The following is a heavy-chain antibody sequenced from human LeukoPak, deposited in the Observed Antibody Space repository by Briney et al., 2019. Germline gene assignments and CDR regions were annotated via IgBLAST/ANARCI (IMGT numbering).Heavy chain of an antibody. V-gene: IGHV3-66*01. CDR2: IYNGGTT. CDR3: ARDHSNSRGISPH. Sequence: GGSLRLSCVVSGVTVNSNYMSWVRQDQGKGLECVAVIYNGGTTYYADSVKGRFTISTDNSKNTLYLEMNSLRADDTAVYFCARDHSNSRGISPHWGQGTQVTVSS. CDR1: GVTVNSNY. J-gene: IGHJ4*02. D-gene: IGHD2/OR15-2a*01.